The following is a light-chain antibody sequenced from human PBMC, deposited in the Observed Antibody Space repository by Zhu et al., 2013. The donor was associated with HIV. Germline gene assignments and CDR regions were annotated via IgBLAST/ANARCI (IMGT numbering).Light chain of an antibody. J-gene: IGKJ1*01. CDR3: QQSFSKPWT. CDR1: EDIAES. Sequence: DIQMTQSPSSLSASVGDRVTITCQASEDIAESLNWYQHKPGKAPKVLIFDASKLERGVPSRFSGSGSGTHFSFTINTLQPEDFATYSCQQSFSKPWTFGQGT. CDR2: DAS. V-gene: IGKV1-33*01.